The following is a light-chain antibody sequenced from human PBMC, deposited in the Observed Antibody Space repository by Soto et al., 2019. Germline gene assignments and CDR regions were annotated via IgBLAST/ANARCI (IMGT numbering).Light chain of an antibody. CDR3: QQYNHYST. CDR2: KAS. CDR1: QIINGW. V-gene: IGKV1-5*03. Sequence: DIQMTQSPSTPSASVGDRVTITCRASQIINGWLAWYQQKPGKAPKLLIYKASSLESGVPSRFSGSGSGTEFTLTISSLQPDDFATYYCQQYNHYSTFGQGTKVDIK. J-gene: IGKJ1*01.